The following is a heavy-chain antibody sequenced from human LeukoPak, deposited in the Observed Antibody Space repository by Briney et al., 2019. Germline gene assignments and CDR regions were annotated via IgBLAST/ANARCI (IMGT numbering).Heavy chain of an antibody. CDR2: ITSSSIYK. CDR3: AKSNSGWYGNGLEAFDI. J-gene: IGHJ3*02. Sequence: PGGSLRLSCATSGFTFSRYNMNWVRQAPGKGLEWVSSITSSSIYKYYADSMKGRFTISRDNAKNSLYLQMDSLRAEDTAVYYCAKSNSGWYGNGLEAFDIWGQGTMVTVSS. V-gene: IGHV3-21*01. D-gene: IGHD6-19*01. CDR1: GFTFSRYN.